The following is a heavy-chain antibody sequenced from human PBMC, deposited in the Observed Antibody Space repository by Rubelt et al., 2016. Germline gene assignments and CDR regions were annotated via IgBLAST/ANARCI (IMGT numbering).Heavy chain of an antibody. CDR1: GGSISSGGYY. Sequence: QVQLQESGPGLVKPSQTLSLTCTVSGGSISSGGYYWSWIRQHPGKGLEWIGSVYYSGNTYYNPSRKSRVTISVDTSKNQFSLKLSSVTAADTAVYYCARQGKVVPAAIDYWGQGTLVTVSS. CDR2: VYYSGNT. D-gene: IGHD2-2*01. J-gene: IGHJ4*02. V-gene: IGHV4-39*01. CDR3: ARQGKVVPAAIDY.